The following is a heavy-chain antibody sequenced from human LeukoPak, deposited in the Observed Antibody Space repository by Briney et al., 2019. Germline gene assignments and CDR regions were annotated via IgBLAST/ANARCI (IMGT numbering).Heavy chain of an antibody. CDR3: ARMYSGTSYYFDY. D-gene: IGHD1-26*01. V-gene: IGHV4-59*01. CDR2: SSYSGST. Sequence: PSETLSLTCSVSGVSISTYYWIWIRQPPAKGLEWMGFSSYSGSTKYNPSLKSRVTMSVDTSKNQFSLKLSSVTAADTAVYYCARMYSGTSYYFDYWGQGTLVTVSS. J-gene: IGHJ4*02. CDR1: GVSISTYY.